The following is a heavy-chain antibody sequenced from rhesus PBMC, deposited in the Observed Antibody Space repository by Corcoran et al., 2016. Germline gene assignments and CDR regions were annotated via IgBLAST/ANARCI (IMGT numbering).Heavy chain of an antibody. CDR3: SRGYNSGNFDF. V-gene: IGHV1-180*01. CDR2: ISPYNGNK. D-gene: IGHD6-25*01. Sequence: QVQLVQSGAEIKQPGASVKLSCKASGYTFTIYYMHSVRQAPGHGLEWIGLISPYNGNKVYAQNCQGRVTIILGPSTPTGYLELSSLRSEDTAVYYCSRGYNSGNFDFWGQGVLVTVSS. CDR1: GYTFTIYY. J-gene: IGHJ4*01.